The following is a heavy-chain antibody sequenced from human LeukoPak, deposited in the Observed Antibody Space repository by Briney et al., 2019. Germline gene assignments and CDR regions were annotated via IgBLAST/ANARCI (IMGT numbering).Heavy chain of an antibody. CDR3: ALIVVVPAAMNYYYYYGMDV. CDR1: GYTFTSYG. V-gene: IGHV1-18*01. J-gene: IGHJ6*02. D-gene: IGHD2-2*01. CDR2: ISAYNGNT. Sequence: ASVKVSCKASGYTFTSYGISWVRQAPGQGLEWMGRISAYNGNTNYAQKLQGRVTMTTDTSTSTAYMELRSLRSDDTAVYYCALIVVVPAAMNYYYYYGMDVWGQGTTVTVSS.